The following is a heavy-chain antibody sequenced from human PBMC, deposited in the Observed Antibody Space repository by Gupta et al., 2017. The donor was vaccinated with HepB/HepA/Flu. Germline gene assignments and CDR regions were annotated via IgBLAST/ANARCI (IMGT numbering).Heavy chain of an antibody. CDR2: ISSTTI. CDR3: VRDHAWAFDY. V-gene: IGHV3-48*02. D-gene: IGHD3-16*01. Sequence: EVQLVESGGGLVQPGGSLRLSCAGPGFTFSSYSMNWVRQAPGKGLEWLSYISSTTISYADSVKGRFTVSRDNAKNSLYLQMNSLRDEDTAIYYCVRDHAWAFDYWGQGTLVTVSS. CDR1: GFTFSSYS. J-gene: IGHJ4*02.